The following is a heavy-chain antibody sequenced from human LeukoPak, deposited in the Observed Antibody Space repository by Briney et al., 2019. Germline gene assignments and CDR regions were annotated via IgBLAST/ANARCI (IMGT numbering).Heavy chain of an antibody. Sequence: SVKVSCKASGGTFSNYAISWVRQAPGQGLEWMGRIIPILGLANYAQKFQGRVTITADKSTSTAYMELSSLRSEDTAVFYCASGPLRGVGYNWFDPWGQGTLVTVSS. CDR2: IIPILGLA. CDR3: ASGPLRGVGYNWFDP. D-gene: IGHD3-10*01. J-gene: IGHJ5*02. CDR1: GGTFSNYA. V-gene: IGHV1-69*04.